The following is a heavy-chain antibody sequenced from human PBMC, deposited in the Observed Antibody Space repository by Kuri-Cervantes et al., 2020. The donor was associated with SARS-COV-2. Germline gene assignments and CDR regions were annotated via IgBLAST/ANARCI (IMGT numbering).Heavy chain of an antibody. D-gene: IGHD3-3*01. V-gene: IGHV3-15*01. CDR1: GFTFSNAW. J-gene: IGHJ4*02. Sequence: GGSLRLSCAASGFTFSNAWMSWVRQAPGKGLEWVGRIKSKTDGGTTDYAAPVKGRFTISRDDSKSIAYLQMNSLKTEDTAVYYCTRDDFWSGYYTNWGQGTLVTVSS. CDR3: TRDDFWSGYYTN. CDR2: IKSKTDGGTT.